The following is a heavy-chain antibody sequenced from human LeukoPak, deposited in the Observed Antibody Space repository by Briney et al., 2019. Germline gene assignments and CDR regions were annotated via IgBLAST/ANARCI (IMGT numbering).Heavy chain of an antibody. CDR1: GGTFSSYA. J-gene: IGHJ5*02. V-gene: IGHV1-69*05. CDR3: ARDHRVVGATTRWFDP. Sequence: ASVKVSCKASGGTFSSYAISWVRQAPGQGLEWMGGIIPIFGTANYAQKFQGRVTITTDESTSTAYMELSSLRSEDTAVYYCARDHRVVGATTRWFDPWGQGTLVTVSS. D-gene: IGHD1-26*01. CDR2: IIPIFGTA.